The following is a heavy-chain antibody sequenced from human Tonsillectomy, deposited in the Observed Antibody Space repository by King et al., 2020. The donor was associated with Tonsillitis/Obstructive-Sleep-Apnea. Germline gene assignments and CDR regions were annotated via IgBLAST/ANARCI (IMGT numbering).Heavy chain of an antibody. CDR2: ITSSSTYT. D-gene: IGHD4-17*01. CDR3: ARFYGALDY. CDR1: GFTFSDYY. Sequence: VQLVESGGGLVKPGGSLRLSCAASGFTFSDYYMSWIRQAPGKGLEWVSDITSSSTYTNYADSVKGRFTISRDNAKNSLYLQMNSLRVEDTAVYYCARFYGALDYWGQGTRVTVSS. V-gene: IGHV3-11*06. J-gene: IGHJ4*02.